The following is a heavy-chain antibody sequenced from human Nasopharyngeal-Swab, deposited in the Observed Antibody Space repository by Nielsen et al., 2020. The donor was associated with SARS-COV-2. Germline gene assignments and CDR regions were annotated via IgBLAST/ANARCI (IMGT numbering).Heavy chain of an antibody. CDR2: IYTSGST. CDR1: GGSISSYS. D-gene: IGHD3-3*01. Sequence: SETLSLTCTVSGGSISSYSWSWIRQPAGQGLEWIGRIYTSGSTNYNPSLKSRVTMSVDTSKNQFSLKLSSVTAADTAVYYCAREAITIFGVAPFDYYYYYMDVWGKGTTVTVSS. CDR3: AREAITIFGVAPFDYYYYYMDV. J-gene: IGHJ6*03. V-gene: IGHV4-4*07.